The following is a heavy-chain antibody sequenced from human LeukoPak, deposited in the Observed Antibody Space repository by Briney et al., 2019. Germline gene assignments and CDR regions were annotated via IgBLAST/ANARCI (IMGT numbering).Heavy chain of an antibody. CDR2: ISSSSSYI. V-gene: IGHV3-21*01. D-gene: IGHD3-10*01. CDR3: ARDNTMVRGVIIPPYYYVMDV. Sequence: GGSLRLSCAASGFTFSSYSMNWVRQAPGKGLEWVSSISSSSSYIYYADSVKGRFTISRDNAKNSLYLQMNSLRAEDTAVYYCARDNTMVRGVIIPPYYYVMDVWGKGTTVTVSS. CDR1: GFTFSSYS. J-gene: IGHJ6*04.